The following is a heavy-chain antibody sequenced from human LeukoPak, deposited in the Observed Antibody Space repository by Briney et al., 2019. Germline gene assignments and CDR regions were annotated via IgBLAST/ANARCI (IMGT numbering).Heavy chain of an antibody. CDR3: ARASSGSLDY. CDR2: IKQEGTQK. CDR1: GFTFSSYW. V-gene: IGHV3-7*01. J-gene: IGHJ4*02. Sequence: GGSLRLSCVASGFTFSSYWMSWVRQAPGKGLEWVANIKQEGTQKYYVDSVKGRFTISRDNAKNSLYLQMNSLRAEDTAVYYCARASSGSLDYWGQGTLVTVSS. D-gene: IGHD6-19*01.